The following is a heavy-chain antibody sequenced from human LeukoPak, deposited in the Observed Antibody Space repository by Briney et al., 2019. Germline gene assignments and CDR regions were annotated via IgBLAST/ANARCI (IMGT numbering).Heavy chain of an antibody. CDR2: IYSGGST. V-gene: IGHV3-66*01. Sequence: PGGSLRLSCAASGFTVSSNYMSWVRQAPGKGLEWVSVIYSGGSTYYADSVKGRFTISRDNSKNTLYLQMNSLRAEDTAVYYCASGRYYDSSGPIDYWGQGTLVTVSS. D-gene: IGHD3-22*01. CDR3: ASGRYYDSSGPIDY. CDR1: GFTVSSNY. J-gene: IGHJ4*02.